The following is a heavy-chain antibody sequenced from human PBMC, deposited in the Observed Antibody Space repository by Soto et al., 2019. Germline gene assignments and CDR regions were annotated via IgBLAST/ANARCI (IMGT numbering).Heavy chain of an antibody. D-gene: IGHD1-26*01. J-gene: IGHJ6*02. CDR3: AKGAGDRLSLGMDV. CDR1: GFSISDYG. V-gene: IGHV3-30*18. Sequence: GGSLRLSCAASGFSISDYGMEWVRQAPGKGLEWVALISYDGSNTYYADSVKGRFTISRDNSKDTLFLQMTGLRREDTAVYYCAKGAGDRLSLGMDVWGQGTTVTVX. CDR2: ISYDGSNT.